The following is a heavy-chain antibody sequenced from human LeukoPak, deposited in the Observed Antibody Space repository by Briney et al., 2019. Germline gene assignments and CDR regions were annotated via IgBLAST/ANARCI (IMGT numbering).Heavy chain of an antibody. D-gene: IGHD3-22*01. CDR1: GGSFSGYY. V-gene: IGHV4-34*01. CDR3: ARGFKAYDSSG. J-gene: IGHJ4*02. Sequence: PSETLSLTCAVYGGSFSGYYWSWIRQPPGKGLEWIGEINHSGSTNYNPSLKSRVTISVDTSKNQFSLKLSSVTAADTAVYYCARGFKAYDSSGWGQGTLVTVSS. CDR2: INHSGST.